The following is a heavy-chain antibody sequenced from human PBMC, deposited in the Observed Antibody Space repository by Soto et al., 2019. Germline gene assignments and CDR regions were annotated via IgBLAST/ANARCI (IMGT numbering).Heavy chain of an antibody. CDR1: GGSISSGDYY. CDR3: ARDRIVVVPADYYYYYGMDV. CDR2: IYYSGST. J-gene: IGHJ6*02. D-gene: IGHD2-2*01. V-gene: IGHV4-30-4*01. Sequence: KSSETLSLTCTVSGGSISSGDYYWSWIRQPPGKGLEWIGYIYYSGSTYYNPSLKSRVTISVDTSKNQFSLKLSSVTAADTAVYYCARDRIVVVPADYYYYYGMDVWGQGTTVTVSS.